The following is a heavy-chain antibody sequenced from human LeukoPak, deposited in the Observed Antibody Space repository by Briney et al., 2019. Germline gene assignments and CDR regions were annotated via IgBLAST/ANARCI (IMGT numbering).Heavy chain of an antibody. Sequence: SSETLSLTCTVSGGSISSSSYYWGWIRQPPGKGLEWIGSIYSSGSTYHNPSLKSRVTISVDTSKNQFSLKLNSVTAADTAVYYCARQDRSGINKKDFDYWGQGTLVTVSS. D-gene: IGHD3-10*01. CDR3: ARQDRSGINKKDFDY. CDR1: GGSISSSSYY. V-gene: IGHV4-39*01. J-gene: IGHJ4*02. CDR2: IYSSGST.